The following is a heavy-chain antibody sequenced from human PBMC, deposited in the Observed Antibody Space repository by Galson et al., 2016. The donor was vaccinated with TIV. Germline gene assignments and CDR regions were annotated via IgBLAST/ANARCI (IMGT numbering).Heavy chain of an antibody. Sequence: SLRLSCAASGFTFSTFAMSWVRQAPGKGLEWVSGISGSGDSTNYADSVKGRFTISRDNSKNTLYLLMNSLRADDTAVYYCAKSPAYYYASSGYYRTEDYYFDYWGQGTLVTVSS. CDR2: ISGSGDST. CDR3: AKSPAYYYASSGYYRTEDYYFDY. V-gene: IGHV3-23*01. D-gene: IGHD3-22*01. CDR1: GFTFSTFA. J-gene: IGHJ4*02.